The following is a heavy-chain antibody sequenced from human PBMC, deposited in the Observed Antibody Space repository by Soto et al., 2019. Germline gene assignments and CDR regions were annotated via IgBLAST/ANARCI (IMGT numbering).Heavy chain of an antibody. CDR1: GITFSSYA. D-gene: IGHD1-26*01. V-gene: IGHV3-23*01. CDR2: ISGSGSST. CDR3: AKGVLVGVKPRGMDV. Sequence: EVQLLESGGGLVQPGGSLRLSCAASGITFSSYAMSWVRQAPGTGLEWVSGISGSGSSTDYADSVKGRFTISRDNSKNTLYLQMNSLRAEDTAVYYCAKGVLVGVKPRGMDVWGQGTTVTVSS. J-gene: IGHJ6*02.